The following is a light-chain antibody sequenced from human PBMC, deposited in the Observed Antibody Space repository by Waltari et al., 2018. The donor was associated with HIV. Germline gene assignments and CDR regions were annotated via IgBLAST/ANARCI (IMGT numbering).Light chain of an antibody. CDR2: AAS. CDR3: QQYNRRPPWT. J-gene: IGKJ1*01. Sequence: ETVMTQSPATLSVSPGERATLSCRASENVYTNLAWYQQKPGQAPRLLIYAASIRDTGVPVRFSGSGSGTVFTLTINILQSEDFAVYYCQQYNRRPPWTFDQGTKVEVK. V-gene: IGKV3D-15*03. CDR1: ENVYTN.